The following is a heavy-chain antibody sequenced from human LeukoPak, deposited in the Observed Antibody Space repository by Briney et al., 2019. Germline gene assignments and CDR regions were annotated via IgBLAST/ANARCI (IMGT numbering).Heavy chain of an antibody. CDR2: ISYDGSNK. CDR3: ARALGGIAARLDY. J-gene: IGHJ4*02. D-gene: IGHD6-6*01. Sequence: GGSLRLSCAASGFTFSSYAMHWVRQAPGKGLEWVAVISYDGSNKYYADSVKGRFTISRDNSKNTLYLQMNSLRAEDTAIYYCARALGGIAARLDYWGQGTLVTVSS. CDR1: GFTFSSYA. V-gene: IGHV3-30-3*01.